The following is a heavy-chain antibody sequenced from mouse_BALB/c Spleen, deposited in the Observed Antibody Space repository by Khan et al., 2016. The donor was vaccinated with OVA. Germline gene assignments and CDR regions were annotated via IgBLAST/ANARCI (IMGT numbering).Heavy chain of an antibody. CDR1: GYTFTSYW. Sequence: DLVKPWASVNPSCKAPGYTFTSYWINWIKQRPGQGLQWIGRFASGSSYAYYNDKFDDKVTLTVDTSRGTANIQLSSLSSRDSAVEICTRENDNGSNCYAMGCWGQGTSVTVAS. D-gene: IGHD1-1*01. CDR2: FASGSSYA. V-gene: IGHV1S41*01. CDR3: TRENDNGSNCYAMGC. J-gene: IGHJ4*01.